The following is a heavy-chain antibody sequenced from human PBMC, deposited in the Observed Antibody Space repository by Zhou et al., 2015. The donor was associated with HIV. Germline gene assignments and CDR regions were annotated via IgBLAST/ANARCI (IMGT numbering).Heavy chain of an antibody. D-gene: IGHD5-12*01. V-gene: IGHV3-30*03. CDR3: ARIGGGSYWYYGMDV. J-gene: IGHJ6*02. CDR1: GFTFSSYG. CDR2: ISYDGSNK. Sequence: QVQLVESGGGVVQPGRSLRLSCAASGFTFSSYGMHWVRQAPGKGLEWVAVISYDGSNKYYADSVKGRFTISRDNSKNTLYLQMNSLRAEDTAVYYCARIGGGSYWYYGMDVWGQGTTVTVSS.